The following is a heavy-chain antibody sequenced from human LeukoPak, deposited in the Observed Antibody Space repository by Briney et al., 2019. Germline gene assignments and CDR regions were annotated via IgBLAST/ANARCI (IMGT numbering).Heavy chain of an antibody. CDR3: AREGDGGSGNMGLWWFDP. J-gene: IGHJ5*02. CDR2: IYYSGST. Sequence: PSETLSLTCTVSGGSISSSSYYWGWIRQPPGKGLEWIGSIYYSGSTYYNPSLKSRVTISVDTSKNQFSLKLSSVTAADTAVYYCAREGDGGSGNMGLWWFDPWGQGTLVTVSS. V-gene: IGHV4-39*07. CDR1: GGSISSSSYY. D-gene: IGHD2-15*01.